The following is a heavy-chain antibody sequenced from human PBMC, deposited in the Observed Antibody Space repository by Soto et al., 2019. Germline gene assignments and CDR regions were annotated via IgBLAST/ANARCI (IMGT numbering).Heavy chain of an antibody. Sequence: GASVKDSCKASGYTFSSYGINWVRQAPGQGLEWMGWINAYNGNTKYVQKLLGRVTMTTDTSTTTAYMDLTSLRSDDTAVYYCARATGYNYGRFDYWGQGTLVTVSS. CDR2: INAYNGNT. D-gene: IGHD5-18*01. V-gene: IGHV1-18*01. CDR3: ARATGYNYGRFDY. CDR1: GYTFSSYG. J-gene: IGHJ4*02.